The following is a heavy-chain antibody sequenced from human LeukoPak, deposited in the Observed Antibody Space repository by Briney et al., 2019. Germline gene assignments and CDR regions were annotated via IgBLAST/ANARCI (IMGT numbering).Heavy chain of an antibody. Sequence: SETLSLTCTVSGGSIRSRTFYWAWIRQSPGKGLEWIGNIYYRGSTYYKTSLKSRVTISVDASKYQFSLKMRSVTAADTAVYYCAREDWTSGSTLSTHYADVWGKGTTVTVSS. CDR1: GGSIRSRTFY. CDR3: AREDWTSGSTLSTHYADV. CDR2: IYYRGST. V-gene: IGHV4-39*07. J-gene: IGHJ6*04. D-gene: IGHD1-26*01.